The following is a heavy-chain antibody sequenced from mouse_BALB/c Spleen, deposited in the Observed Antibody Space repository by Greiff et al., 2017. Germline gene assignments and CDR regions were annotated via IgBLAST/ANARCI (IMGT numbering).Heavy chain of an antibody. CDR1: GFTFSSYG. Sequence: EVQGVESGGDLVKPGGSLKLSCAASGFTFSSYGMSWVRQTPDKRLEWVATISSGGSYTYYPDSVKGRFTISRDNAKNTLYLQMSSLKSEDTAMYYCARRRDYGNYEGDFDYWGQGTTLTVSS. V-gene: IGHV5-6*01. CDR2: ISSGGSYT. CDR3: ARRRDYGNYEGDFDY. J-gene: IGHJ2*01. D-gene: IGHD2-1*01.